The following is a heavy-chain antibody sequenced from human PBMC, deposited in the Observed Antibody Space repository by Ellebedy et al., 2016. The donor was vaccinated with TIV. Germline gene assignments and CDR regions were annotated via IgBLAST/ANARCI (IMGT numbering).Heavy chain of an antibody. V-gene: IGHV1-46*01. CDR2: FNPSGGGA. D-gene: IGHD6-6*01. Sequence: ASSVKVSCKTSENTFTFYNVHWMRQAPGQGLEWMLRFNPSGGGASYAQKFQDRVTVTGDTSTGTVYMELHILRSDDTAVYYCARDRDGSSSSDFQHWGPGTLVTVSS. CDR3: ARDRDGSSSSDFQH. J-gene: IGHJ1*01. CDR1: ENTFTFYN.